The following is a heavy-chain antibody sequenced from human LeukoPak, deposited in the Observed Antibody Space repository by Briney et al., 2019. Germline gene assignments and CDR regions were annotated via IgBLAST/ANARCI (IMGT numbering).Heavy chain of an antibody. D-gene: IGHD1-14*01. Sequence: PSETLSLPCAVSGYSIRADYYWGWIRQPPGKGLEWIGWMYHTGSVYYSPSLRSRVTISSDTSQNHFSLSLTSVTAADSAVYYCAKISGYFNSNLDVWGDGTTVAVSS. CDR1: GYSIRADYY. CDR3: AKISGYFNSNLDV. V-gene: IGHV4-38-2*01. CDR2: MYHTGSV. J-gene: IGHJ6*04.